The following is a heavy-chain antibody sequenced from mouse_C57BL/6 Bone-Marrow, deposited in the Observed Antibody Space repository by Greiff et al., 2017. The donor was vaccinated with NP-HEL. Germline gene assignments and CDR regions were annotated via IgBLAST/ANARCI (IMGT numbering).Heavy chain of an antibody. Sequence: EVKLMESGGGLVQPGGSMKLSCVASGFTFSNYWMNWVRQSPEKGLEWVAQIRLKSDNYATHYAESVKGRFTISRDDSKSSVYLQMNNLRAEDTGIYYCTGERGTGFAYWGQGTLVTVSA. CDR1: GFTFSNYW. CDR2: IRLKSDNYAT. V-gene: IGHV6-3*01. J-gene: IGHJ3*01. CDR3: TGERGTGFAY. D-gene: IGHD3-3*01.